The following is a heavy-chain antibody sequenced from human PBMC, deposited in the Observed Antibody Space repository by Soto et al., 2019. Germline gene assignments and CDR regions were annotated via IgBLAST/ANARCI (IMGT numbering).Heavy chain of an antibody. D-gene: IGHD3-10*01. CDR2: ISGSGGST. Sequence: EVQLLESGGGLVQPGGSLRLSCAASGFTFSSYAMSWVRQAPGKGLEWVSAISGSGGSTYYADSVKGRFTISRDNSKNTLYLQMISLRAEDTAVYYCIQSYPGYYYGSGSIDWGQGTLVTVSS. V-gene: IGHV3-23*01. J-gene: IGHJ4*02. CDR1: GFTFSSYA. CDR3: IQSYPGYYYGSGSID.